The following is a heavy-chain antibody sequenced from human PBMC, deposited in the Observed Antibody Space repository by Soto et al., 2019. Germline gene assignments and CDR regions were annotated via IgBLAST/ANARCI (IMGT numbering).Heavy chain of an antibody. J-gene: IGHJ4*02. V-gene: IGHV1-18*04. D-gene: IGHD4-17*01. Sequence: KVSCKASGYSFSDFGITWVRQAPGQGREWMGWISGKNGNTNYAQKVQGRVTLTADTSTSTAYMEMRALTSDDTATYYCDRSDYYDDTGTFDYWVQGNPVTVSS. CDR2: ISGKNGNT. CDR1: GYSFSDFG. CDR3: DRSDYYDDTGTFDY.